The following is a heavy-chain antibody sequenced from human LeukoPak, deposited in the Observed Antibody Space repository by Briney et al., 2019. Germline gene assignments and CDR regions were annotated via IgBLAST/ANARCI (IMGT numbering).Heavy chain of an antibody. CDR1: GGSVNSGSYY. Sequence: TSETLSLTCTVSGGSVNSGSYYWSWIRLPPGKGLEWIGYIYYNGIANYNPSRKSRVTISLDTPKNQFSLKLTSVTAADTAVYYCARDNIAAAGTSVYWGQGTLVTVSS. V-gene: IGHV4-61*01. CDR3: ARDNIAAAGTSVY. D-gene: IGHD6-13*01. J-gene: IGHJ4*02. CDR2: IYYNGIA.